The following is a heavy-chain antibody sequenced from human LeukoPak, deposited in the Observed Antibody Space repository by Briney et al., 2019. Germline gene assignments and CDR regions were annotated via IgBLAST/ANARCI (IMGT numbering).Heavy chain of an antibody. CDR1: GASVTMGSYY. J-gene: IGHJ4*02. D-gene: IGHD5-18*01. CDR3: ARGSRGYSYG. V-gene: IGHV4-39*01. CDR2: FHFSGST. Sequence: PSETLSLTCSVSGASVTMGSYYWAWIRQPPGKGLEWIGTFHFSGSTYYNPSLKSRVTISVDTSKNSVSLMLRSVTAADTAVYFCARGSRGYSYGWGQGTLVTVSS.